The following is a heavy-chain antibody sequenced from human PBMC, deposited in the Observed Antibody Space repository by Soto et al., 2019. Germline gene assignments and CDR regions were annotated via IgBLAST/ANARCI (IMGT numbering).Heavy chain of an antibody. Sequence: QVQLQESGPGLVKPSQTLSLTCTVSGDPISSGDYYWSWIRQPPGKGLEWIGYIYYSGTTYYSPSLKSRVTMSVDTSKNQFSRKLSSVTAADTAVYYCARAPYRGTNSRGALDMWGQGTMVTVSS. J-gene: IGHJ3*02. V-gene: IGHV4-30-4*01. D-gene: IGHD2-8*01. CDR1: GDPISSGDYY. CDR2: IYYSGTT. CDR3: ARAPYRGTNSRGALDM.